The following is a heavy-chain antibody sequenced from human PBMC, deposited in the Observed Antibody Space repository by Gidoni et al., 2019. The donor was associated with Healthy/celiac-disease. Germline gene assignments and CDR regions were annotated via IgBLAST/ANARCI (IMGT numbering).Heavy chain of an antibody. CDR1: GFTFSSYA. CDR2: ISGSGGST. Sequence: EVQLLESGGGLVQPGGSLRLSCAASGFTFSSYAMSWVRQAPGKGLEWVSAISGSGGSTYYADSVKGRFTISRDNSKNTLYLQMNSLRAEDTAVYYCAKDPAYYDFWSGYFPNWFDPWGQGTLVTVSS. D-gene: IGHD3-3*01. V-gene: IGHV3-23*01. CDR3: AKDPAYYDFWSGYFPNWFDP. J-gene: IGHJ5*02.